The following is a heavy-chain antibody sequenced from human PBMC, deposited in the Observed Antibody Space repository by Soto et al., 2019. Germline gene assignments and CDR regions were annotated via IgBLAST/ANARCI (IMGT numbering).Heavy chain of an antibody. CDR1: GGTFRGFA. CDR3: AREGFNYYDTSQIQNAFDV. CDR2: IIPIFGTR. J-gene: IGHJ3*01. V-gene: IGHV1-69*01. D-gene: IGHD3-22*01. Sequence: QVQLVQSGAEVKKPGSSVKVSCKASGGTFRGFAISWVRQAPGQGLEWMGGIIPIFGTRHYAQKFQGRVPITADDSMTTANMELSGLRSEDTALYYCAREGFNYYDTSQIQNAFDVWGQGTMVTVSS.